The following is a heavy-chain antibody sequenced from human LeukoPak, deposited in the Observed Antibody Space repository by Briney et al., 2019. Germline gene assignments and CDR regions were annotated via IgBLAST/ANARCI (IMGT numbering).Heavy chain of an antibody. CDR1: GFTFSPYS. CDR2: ISSSSSYI. CDR3: AKRGEGCSGLSCLYWHFDI. D-gene: IGHD2-15*01. V-gene: IGHV3-21*04. Sequence: PGGSLRLSCAASGFTFSPYSMNWVRQAPGKGLEWVSSISSSSSYIYYADSVKGRFTISRDNSKSTLYLQMNSLRAEDTAVYYCAKRGEGCSGLSCLYWHFDIWGRGTLVTVSS. J-gene: IGHJ2*01.